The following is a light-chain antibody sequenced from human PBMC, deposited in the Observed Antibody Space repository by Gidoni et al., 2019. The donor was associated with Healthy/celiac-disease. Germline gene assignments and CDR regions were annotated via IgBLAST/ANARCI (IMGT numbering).Light chain of an antibody. CDR3: QQYNNWTLYT. V-gene: IGKV3-15*01. Sequence: EIVMTQSPATLSVSPGERATLSCRASQSVSSNLAWYQQKPGQAPRLLIYGASTRANGIPARFSGSGSGTEFTITISSLQSEDFAVYYCQQYNNWTLYTFGQGTKLEIK. CDR1: QSVSSN. CDR2: GAS. J-gene: IGKJ2*01.